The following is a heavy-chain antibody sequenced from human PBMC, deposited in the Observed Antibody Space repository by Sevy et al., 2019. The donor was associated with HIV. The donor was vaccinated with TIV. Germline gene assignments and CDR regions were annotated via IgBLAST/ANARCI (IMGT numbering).Heavy chain of an antibody. D-gene: IGHD3-22*01. V-gene: IGHV4-38-2*01. J-gene: IGHJ4*02. Sequence: SETLSLTCAVSGYSINSGYLWGWIRQPPGKGLEWAGGIYRNGSTHYNPSLKSRVTISVDTSKNQFSLKLNSVTVEDTAVYFCARQNFYSTSGYGVDFWGQGTLVTVSS. CDR1: GYSINSGYL. CDR3: ARQNFYSTSGYGVDF. CDR2: IYRNGST.